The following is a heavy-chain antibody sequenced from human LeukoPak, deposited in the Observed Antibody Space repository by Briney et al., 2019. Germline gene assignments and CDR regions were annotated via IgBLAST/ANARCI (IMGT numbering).Heavy chain of an antibody. V-gene: IGHV4-39*01. Sequence: SETLSLTCTVSGGSISSSSYYWGWIRQPQGKGLEWIGSIYYSGSTYYNPSLKSRVTISVDTSKNQFSLKLSSVTAADTAVYYCARHYYYDSSGLDDAFDIWGQGTMVTVSS. CDR3: ARHYYYDSSGLDDAFDI. CDR2: IYYSGST. CDR1: GGSISSSSYY. D-gene: IGHD3-22*01. J-gene: IGHJ3*02.